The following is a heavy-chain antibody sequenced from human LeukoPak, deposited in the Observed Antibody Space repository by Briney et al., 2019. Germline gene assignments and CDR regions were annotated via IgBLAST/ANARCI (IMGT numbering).Heavy chain of an antibody. V-gene: IGHV1-2*02. CDR2: INPNSGGT. J-gene: IGHJ6*02. D-gene: IGHD3-10*01. CDR3: ARDSSGRFGELYGYYYYGMDV. CDR1: GYTFTGYY. Sequence: ASVKVSCKASGYTFTGYYMHWVRQAPGQGLEWMGWINPNSGGTNYAQKLQGRVTMTTDTSTSTAYTELRSLRSDDTAVYYCARDSSGRFGELYGYYYYGMDVWGQGTTVTVSS.